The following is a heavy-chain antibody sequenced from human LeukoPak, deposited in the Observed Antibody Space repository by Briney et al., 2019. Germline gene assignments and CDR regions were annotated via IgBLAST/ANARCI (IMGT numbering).Heavy chain of an antibody. CDR1: GGSISGYY. J-gene: IGHJ3*02. Sequence: SETLSLTCTVSGGSISGYYWSWIRQPPGKGLEWNGYIYYSGSTSYNPSLKSRVTISVDTSKNQFSLKLSSVTAADTAVYYCAREGARWEPSFSAFDIWGQGTMVTVSS. CDR2: IYYSGST. CDR3: AREGARWEPSFSAFDI. D-gene: IGHD1-26*01. V-gene: IGHV4-59*01.